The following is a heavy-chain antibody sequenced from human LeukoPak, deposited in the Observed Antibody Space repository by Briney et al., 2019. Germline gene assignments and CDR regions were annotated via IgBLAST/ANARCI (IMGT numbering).Heavy chain of an antibody. CDR3: AKDLIWGIRYLDY. Sequence: PGGSLRLSCAASGFTFSSYGMHWVRQAPGKGLEWVAFIRYDGSNKYYADSVKGRFTISRDNSKNTLYLQMNSLRAEDTAVYYCAKDLIWGIRYLDYWGQGTLVTVSS. CDR2: IRYDGSNK. V-gene: IGHV3-30*02. J-gene: IGHJ4*02. D-gene: IGHD7-27*01. CDR1: GFTFSSYG.